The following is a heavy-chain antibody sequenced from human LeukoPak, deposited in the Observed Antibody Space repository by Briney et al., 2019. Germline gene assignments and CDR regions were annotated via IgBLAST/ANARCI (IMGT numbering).Heavy chain of an antibody. CDR2: ISSSSSYI. CDR1: GFTFSSYS. J-gene: IGHJ4*02. V-gene: IGHV3-21*01. Sequence: PGGSLRLPCAASGFTFSSYSMNWVRRAPGKGLEWVSSISSSSSYIYYADSVKGRFTISRDNAKNSLYLQMNSLRAEDTAVYYCARQYSNYPDYWGQGTLVTVSS. CDR3: ARQYSNYPDY. D-gene: IGHD4-11*01.